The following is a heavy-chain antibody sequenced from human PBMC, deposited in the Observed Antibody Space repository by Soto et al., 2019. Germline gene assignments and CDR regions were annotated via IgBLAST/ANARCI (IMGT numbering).Heavy chain of an antibody. CDR1: GFTFSSYS. V-gene: IGHV3-21*01. CDR3: ASSYRGYSSSLAGDY. D-gene: IGHD6-13*01. J-gene: IGHJ4*02. CDR2: ISSSGSYI. Sequence: PGGSLRLSCAASGFTFSSYSMNWVRQAPGEWLEWVSSISSSGSYIYYADSVKGRFTISRDNAKNSLYLKMKSLRAEDKAVYYCASSYRGYSSSLAGDYWGQGTLVTVSS.